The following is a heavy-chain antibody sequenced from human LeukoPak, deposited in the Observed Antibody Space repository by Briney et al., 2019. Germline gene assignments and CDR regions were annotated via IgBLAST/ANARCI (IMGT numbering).Heavy chain of an antibody. D-gene: IGHD1-26*01. CDR2: VYHNGET. CDR1: EYSITTNYY. CDR3: VTPRSWELSDMAV. V-gene: IGHV4-38-2*02. Sequence: SETLSLTCTVSEYSITTNYYWAWIRQSPGTGLEWIGSVYHNGETYYNPSLKSRVIISVDTSKNEFSLRLTSVTAADTAVYYCVTPRSWELSDMAVWGKGTTVIVSS. J-gene: IGHJ6*03.